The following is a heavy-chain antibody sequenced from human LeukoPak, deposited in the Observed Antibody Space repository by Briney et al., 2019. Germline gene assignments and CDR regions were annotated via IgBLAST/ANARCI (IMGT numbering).Heavy chain of an antibody. D-gene: IGHD2-8*01. CDR1: GGSFSSYV. Sequence: GSSVTVSCKASGGSFSSYVISWVRQAPGQGLEWMGGIIPIFSTANYAQKFQGRVTITTDESTSTAYMELSSLRSDDTAVYYCARAQSCTNGVCYSSWFDAWSQATLVTVSS. CDR2: IIPIFSTA. V-gene: IGHV1-69*05. CDR3: ARAQSCTNGVCYSSWFDA. J-gene: IGHJ5*02.